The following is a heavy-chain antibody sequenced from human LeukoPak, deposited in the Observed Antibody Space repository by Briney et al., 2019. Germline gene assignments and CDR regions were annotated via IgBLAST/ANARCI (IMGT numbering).Heavy chain of an antibody. D-gene: IGHD2-2*01. V-gene: IGHV3-48*01. J-gene: IGHJ6*03. Sequence: GGSLRLSCAASGFTFSSYSMNWVRQAPGKGLEWVSYISSSSSTIYYADSVKGRFTISRDNSKNTLYLQMNSLRAEDTAVYYCAKDSTAFRISVYYMDVWGKGTTVTVSS. CDR3: AKDSTAFRISVYYMDV. CDR1: GFTFSSYS. CDR2: ISSSSSTI.